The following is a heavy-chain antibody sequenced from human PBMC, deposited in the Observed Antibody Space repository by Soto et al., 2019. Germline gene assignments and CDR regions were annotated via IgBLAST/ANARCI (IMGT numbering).Heavy chain of an antibody. D-gene: IGHD1-26*01. V-gene: IGHV4-59*01. J-gene: IGHJ6*02. CDR3: AGELVRFGGSYAVYYYYGMDV. Sequence: SETLSLTCTVSGGSISSYYWSWIRQPPGKGLEWIGYIYYSGSTNYNPSLKSRVTISVETSKNQFSLKLRSVTAADTAVYYGAGELVRFGGSYAVYYYYGMDVWGQGTTVTVSS. CDR1: GGSISSYY. CDR2: IYYSGST.